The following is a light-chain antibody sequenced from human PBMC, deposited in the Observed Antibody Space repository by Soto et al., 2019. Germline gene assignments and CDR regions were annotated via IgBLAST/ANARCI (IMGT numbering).Light chain of an antibody. CDR1: QSISSW. CDR3: QQYNSYS. CDR2: HAS. Sequence: IQRTQSPSTVSASVGDRVTSTCRASQSISSWLAWYQQKPGTAPKLLIYHASTLESGVPSRFSGSGSGTEFTLTISSMQPDDFATYYCQQYNSYSFGQGTKVDIK. J-gene: IGKJ1*01. V-gene: IGKV1-5*01.